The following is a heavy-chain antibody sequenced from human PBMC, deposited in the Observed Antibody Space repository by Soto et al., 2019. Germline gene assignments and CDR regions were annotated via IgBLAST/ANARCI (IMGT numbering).Heavy chain of an antibody. CDR2: IYWDDDK. D-gene: IGHD5-12*01. J-gene: IGHJ4*02. CDR3: ARAISGTVVGGGMKDY. Sequence: SGPTLVNPTQTLTLTCTFSGFSLSTSGVGVGWIRQPPGKALEWLALIYWDDDKRYSPSLKSRLTITKDTSKNQVVLTMTNMDPVDTATYYCARAISGTVVGGGMKDYWGQGTLVTVSS. CDR1: GFSLSTSGVG. V-gene: IGHV2-5*02.